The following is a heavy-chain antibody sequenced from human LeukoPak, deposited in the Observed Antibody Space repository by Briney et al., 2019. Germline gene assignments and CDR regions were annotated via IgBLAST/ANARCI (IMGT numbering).Heavy chain of an antibody. CDR2: IRYDGSNK. Sequence: GGSLRLSCAASGFTFSSYGMHWVRQAPGKGLEWVAFIRYDGSNKYYADSVKGRFTISRDNSKNTLYLQMNSLRAEDTAVYYCARDLHSGYIRYYYMDLWGKGTTVTISS. D-gene: IGHD5-12*01. CDR1: GFTFSSYG. J-gene: IGHJ6*03. V-gene: IGHV3-30*02. CDR3: ARDLHSGYIRYYYMDL.